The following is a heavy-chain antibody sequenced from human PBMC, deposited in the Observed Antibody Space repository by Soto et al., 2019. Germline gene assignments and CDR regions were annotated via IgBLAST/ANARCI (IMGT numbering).Heavy chain of an antibody. CDR3: ARVDIVVVVAANKVSDWFDP. V-gene: IGHV1-69*05. Sequence: GASVKVSCKASGGTFSSYAISWVRQAPGQGLEWMGGISPNFGTTNYAQKFQGRVTMTTDTSTSTAYMELRSLRSDDTAVYYCARVDIVVVVAANKVSDWFDPWGQGTLVTVSS. CDR1: GGTFSSYA. D-gene: IGHD2-15*01. J-gene: IGHJ5*02. CDR2: ISPNFGTT.